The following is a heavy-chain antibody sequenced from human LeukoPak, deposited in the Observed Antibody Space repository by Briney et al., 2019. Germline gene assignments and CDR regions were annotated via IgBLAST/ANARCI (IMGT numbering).Heavy chain of an antibody. CDR1: GFTFSSYG. V-gene: IGHV3-33*06. CDR3: AKAIFPSMIRGVSFDY. CDR2: TWCGGGNK. D-gene: IGHD3-10*01. J-gene: IGHJ4*02. Sequence: WGSLRLSCAASGFTFSSYGMHWVRQAPGKGLDWVAVTWCGGGNKYYADSVKGRFTISRDNSKNTLYLQMNSLRPEDTAVYYCAKAIFPSMIRGVSFDYWGQGTLVTVSS.